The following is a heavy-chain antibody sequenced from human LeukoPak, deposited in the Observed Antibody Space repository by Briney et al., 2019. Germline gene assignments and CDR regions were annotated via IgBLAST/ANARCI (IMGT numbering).Heavy chain of an antibody. CDR3: ARDQEGFDY. CDR1: GYTFTSNY. Sequence: ASVKVSCKASGYTFTSNYIHWVRQAPGQGLEWMGMTYPRDGRTSYAQKFQGRVTVTRDTSTSTVHMELSGLRSEDTAVYYCARDQEGFDYWGQGTLVTVSS. CDR2: TYPRDGRT. V-gene: IGHV1-46*01. J-gene: IGHJ4*02.